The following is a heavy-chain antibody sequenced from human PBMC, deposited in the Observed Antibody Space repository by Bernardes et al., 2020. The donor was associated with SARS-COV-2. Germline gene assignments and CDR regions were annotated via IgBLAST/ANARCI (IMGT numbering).Heavy chain of an antibody. Sequence: SETLSLTCTVSGGSISSSSYYWGWIRQPPGKGLEWIGSIYYSGSTYYNPSLKSRVTISVDTSKNQFSLKLSSVTAADTAVYYCARQDSVAGTHSPWGQGTLVTVSS. CDR1: GGSISSSSYY. D-gene: IGHD6-19*01. CDR3: ARQDSVAGTHSP. CDR2: IYYSGST. V-gene: IGHV4-39*01. J-gene: IGHJ5*02.